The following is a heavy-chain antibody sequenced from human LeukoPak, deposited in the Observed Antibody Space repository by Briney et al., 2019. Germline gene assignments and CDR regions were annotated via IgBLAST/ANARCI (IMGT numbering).Heavy chain of an antibody. CDR2: IYPRDGST. CDR1: GYTFTNNY. V-gene: IGHV1-46*01. Sequence: ASVKVSCKASGYTFTNNYLHWVRQAPGQGLEWMGMIYPRDGSTSYAQNFQGRVTVTRDTSTTTAHMELRGLRSEDTAVYYCARDQEGFDYWGQGTVVTVSS. CDR3: ARDQEGFDY. J-gene: IGHJ4*02.